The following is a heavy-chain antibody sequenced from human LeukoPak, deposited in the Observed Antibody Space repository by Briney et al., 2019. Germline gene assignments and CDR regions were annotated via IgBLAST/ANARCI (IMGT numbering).Heavy chain of an antibody. D-gene: IGHD6-13*01. CDR2: ISAYNGNT. Sequence: ASVKVSCKASGYTFSSYGISWVRQAPGQGLEWMGWISAYNGNTNFAQSFQGRVSMARDTFTSTIYMESTGLRSDDTAVYYCARDGTEHVRHSSNWYPVYRYNGLDVWGQGTTVTVSS. V-gene: IGHV1-18*01. J-gene: IGHJ6*02. CDR3: ARDGTEHVRHSSNWYPVYRYNGLDV. CDR1: GYTFSSYG.